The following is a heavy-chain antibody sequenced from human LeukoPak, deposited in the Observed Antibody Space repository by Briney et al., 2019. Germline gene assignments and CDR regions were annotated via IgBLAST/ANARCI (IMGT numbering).Heavy chain of an antibody. CDR3: ARGSRLTIFGVVTIPYYYYYMDV. J-gene: IGHJ6*03. D-gene: IGHD3-3*01. CDR2: ISYDGSNK. CDR1: GFTFSSYA. V-gene: IGHV3-30*04. Sequence: GGSLRLSCAASGFTFSSYAMHWVRQAPGKGLEWVAVISYDGSNKYYADSVKGRFTISRDNSKNTLYLQMNSLRAEDTAVYYCARGSRLTIFGVVTIPYYYYYMDVWGKGTTVTVSS.